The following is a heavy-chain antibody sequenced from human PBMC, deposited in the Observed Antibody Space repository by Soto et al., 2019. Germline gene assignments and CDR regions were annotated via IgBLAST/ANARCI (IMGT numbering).Heavy chain of an antibody. CDR2: ISSSSSTI. V-gene: IGHV3-48*01. D-gene: IGHD5-18*01. Sequence: GGSLRLSCAASGFTFSSYSMNWVRQAPGKGLEWVSYISSSSSTIYYADSVKGRFTISRDNAKNSLYLQMNSLRAEDTAVYYCARDQGYSYGPFDNWGQGTLVNVSS. CDR1: GFTFSSYS. CDR3: ARDQGYSYGPFDN. J-gene: IGHJ4*02.